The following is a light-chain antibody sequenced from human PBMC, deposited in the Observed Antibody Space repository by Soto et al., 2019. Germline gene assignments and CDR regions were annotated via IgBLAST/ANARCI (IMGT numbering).Light chain of an antibody. CDR3: ATWDDSLDVHV. Sequence: QSVLTEPPSASGTPGQTITISCSRGSSNIGINTVSWYEHLPGTAPRLLIYGNNHRPSGAPDRFSGSKSGTSASLAISGLQSEDEAHCYCATWDDSLDVHVFGTGTKVTVL. CDR1: SSNIGINT. V-gene: IGLV1-44*01. CDR2: GNN. J-gene: IGLJ1*01.